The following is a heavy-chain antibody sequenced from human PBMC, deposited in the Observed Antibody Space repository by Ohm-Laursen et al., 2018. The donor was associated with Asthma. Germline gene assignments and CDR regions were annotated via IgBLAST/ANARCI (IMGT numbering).Heavy chain of an antibody. CDR2: ITSYSSTT. D-gene: IGHD2-21*01. J-gene: IGHJ6*02. CDR3: ARDIMVVSRYYYGMDV. V-gene: IGHV3-48*01. Sequence: SLRLSCAASGFTFSSYSMNWVRQAPGKGLEWVSYITSYSSTTYYADSVRGRFTISRDNAKNSLYLQMNSLRAQDTAVYYCARDIMVVSRYYYGMDVWGQGTTVTVSS. CDR1: GFTFSSYS.